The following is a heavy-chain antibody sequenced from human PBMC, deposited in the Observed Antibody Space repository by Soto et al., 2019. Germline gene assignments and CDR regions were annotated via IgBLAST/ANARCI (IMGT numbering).Heavy chain of an antibody. CDR1: GFTFGDYA. Sequence: PGGSLRLSCTASGFTFGDYAMSWVRQAPGKGLEWVGFIRSKAYGGTTEYAASVKGRFTISRDDSKSIAYLQMNSLKTEDTAVYYCTRDGYYYDSSGYYFGYRGQGTLVTVSS. CDR3: TRDGYYYDSSGYYFGY. CDR2: IRSKAYGGTT. D-gene: IGHD3-22*01. J-gene: IGHJ4*02. V-gene: IGHV3-49*04.